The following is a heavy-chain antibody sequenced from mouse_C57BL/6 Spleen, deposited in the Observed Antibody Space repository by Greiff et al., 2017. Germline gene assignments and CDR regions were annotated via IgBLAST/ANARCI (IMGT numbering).Heavy chain of an antibody. CDR1: GYTFTSYT. CDR3: ARDPSYDYDGYYFDY. CDR2: INPSSGYT. Sequence: VKLMESGAELARPGASVKMSCKASGYTFTSYTMHWVKQRPGQGLEWIGYINPSSGYTKYNQKFKDKATLTADKSSSTAYMQLSSLTSEDSAVYYCARDPSYDYDGYYFDYWGQGTTLTVSS. D-gene: IGHD2-4*01. V-gene: IGHV1-4*01. J-gene: IGHJ2*01.